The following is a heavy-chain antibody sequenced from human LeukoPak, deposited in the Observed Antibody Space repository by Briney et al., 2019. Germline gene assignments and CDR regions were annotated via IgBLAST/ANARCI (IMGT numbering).Heavy chain of an antibody. CDR2: IKQDGSEK. J-gene: IGHJ4*02. CDR3: ARVGTMIVVGRFDY. D-gene: IGHD3-22*01. Sequence: GGSLRLSCAASGFTFSSYWMSWVRQAPGKGREWVANIKQDGSEKNYVDSVKGRFTISRDNAKNSLYLQMNSLRAEDTAVYYCARVGTMIVVGRFDYWGQGTLVTVSS. CDR1: GFTFSSYW. V-gene: IGHV3-7*01.